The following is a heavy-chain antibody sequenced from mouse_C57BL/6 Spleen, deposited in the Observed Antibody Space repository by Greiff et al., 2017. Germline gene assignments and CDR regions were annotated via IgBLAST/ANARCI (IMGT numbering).Heavy chain of an antibody. D-gene: IGHD1-1*01. J-gene: IGHJ1*03. V-gene: IGHV2-2*01. Sequence: VQLQESGPGLVQPSQSLSITCKVSGFSLTSYGVHWVRQSPGKGLEWLGVIWSGGSTDYNAAFISRLSISKDNSTSHVFFKMHSLQADDTSIYYCANYYYGSPGYFDVWGTGTTVTVSS. CDR3: ANYYYGSPGYFDV. CDR1: GFSLTSYG. CDR2: IWSGGST.